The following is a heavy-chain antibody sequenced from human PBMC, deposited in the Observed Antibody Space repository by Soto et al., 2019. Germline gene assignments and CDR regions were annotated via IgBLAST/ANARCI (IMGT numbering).Heavy chain of an antibody. CDR2: INPSGGST. V-gene: IGHV1-46*01. J-gene: IGHJ4*02. CDR3: AREVATTYYFDY. D-gene: IGHD5-12*01. CDR1: GYTFTSYY. Sequence: ASVKVSCKASGYTFTSYYMHWVRQAPGQGLEWMGIINPSGGSTSYAQKFQGRVTMTRDTSTSTVYMEPSSLRSEDTAVYYCAREVATTYYFDYWGQGTLVTVSS.